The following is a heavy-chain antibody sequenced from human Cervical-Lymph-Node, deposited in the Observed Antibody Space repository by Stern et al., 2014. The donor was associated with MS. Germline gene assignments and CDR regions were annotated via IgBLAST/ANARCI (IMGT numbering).Heavy chain of an antibody. J-gene: IGHJ4*02. V-gene: IGHV5-51*01. CDR3: ARQRYFDY. Sequence: EVQLVQSGPEVKRPGESLKISCQASGYTFTSYWIGWVRQMPGKGLEWIAIIFPGVSDIRSSPSFQGQVTIPADKASSTAYLQWNNLKASDTAIYYCARQRYFDYWGQGTLVTVSS. CDR2: IFPGVSDI. CDR1: GYTFTSYW.